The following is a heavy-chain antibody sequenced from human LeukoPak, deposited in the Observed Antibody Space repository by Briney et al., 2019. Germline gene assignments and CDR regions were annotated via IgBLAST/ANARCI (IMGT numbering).Heavy chain of an antibody. CDR3: ARAPLTTVTTHVPNYYGMDV. V-gene: IGHV4-4*02. CDR2: IYHSGST. CDR1: GGSISSSNW. J-gene: IGHJ6*02. D-gene: IGHD4-17*01. Sequence: SETLSLTCAVSGGSISSSNWWSWVRQPPGKGLEWIGEIYHSGSTNYNPSLKSRVTISVDKSKNQFSLKLSSVTAADTAVYYCARAPLTTVTTHVPNYYGMDVWGQGTTVTVSS.